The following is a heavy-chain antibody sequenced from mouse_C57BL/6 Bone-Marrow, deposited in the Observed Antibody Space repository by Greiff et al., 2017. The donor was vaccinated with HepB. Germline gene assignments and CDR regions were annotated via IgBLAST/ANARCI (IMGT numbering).Heavy chain of an antibody. CDR1: GFTFSSYA. CDR3: TRVVYDGYYNYFDY. D-gene: IGHD2-3*01. CDR2: LSSGGDYI. Sequence: EVKLVESGEGLVKPGGSLKLSCAASGFTFSSYAMSWVRQTPEKRLEWVAYLSSGGDYIYYSDTVKGRFTISRDNARNTLYLQMSSLKSEDTAMYYCTRVVYDGYYNYFDYWGQGTTLTVSS. J-gene: IGHJ2*01. V-gene: IGHV5-9-1*02.